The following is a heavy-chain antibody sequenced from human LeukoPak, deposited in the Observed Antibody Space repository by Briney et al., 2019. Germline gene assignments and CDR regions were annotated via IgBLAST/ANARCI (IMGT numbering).Heavy chain of an antibody. CDR2: IYPGDSDT. V-gene: IGHV5-51*01. D-gene: IGHD4-11*01. CDR1: GYSFTSYW. Sequence: ESLKISCKGSGYSFTSYWIGWVRQMPGKGLGWMGIIYPGDSDTRYSPSFQGHVTISADKSISTAYLQWSSLKASDTAMYYCARPTTTPNAFDIWGQGTMVTVSS. CDR3: ARPTTTPNAFDI. J-gene: IGHJ3*02.